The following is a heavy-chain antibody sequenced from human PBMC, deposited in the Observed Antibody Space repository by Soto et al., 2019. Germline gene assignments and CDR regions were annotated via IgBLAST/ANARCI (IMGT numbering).Heavy chain of an antibody. D-gene: IGHD2-2*01. CDR1: GGSFSGYY. J-gene: IGHJ5*02. CDR2: INHSGST. CDR3: ARGLVDIVVVPAAKTNWFDP. V-gene: IGHV4-34*01. Sequence: SQTLSLTCAVYGGSFSGYYWSWIRQPPGKGLEWIGEINHSGSTNYNPSLKSRVTISVDTSKNQFSLKLSSVTAADTAVYYCARGLVDIVVVPAAKTNWFDPWGQGTLVTVS.